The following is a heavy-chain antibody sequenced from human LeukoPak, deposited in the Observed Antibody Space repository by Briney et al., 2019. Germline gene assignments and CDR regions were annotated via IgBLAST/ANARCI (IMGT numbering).Heavy chain of an antibody. J-gene: IGHJ5*02. D-gene: IGHD3-10*01. CDR2: INTNTGNP. Sequence: ASVKVSCKASGYTFTSYAMNWVRQAPGQGLEWMGWINTNTGNPTYAQGFTGRVVFSLDTSDSTAYLQISSLKAEDTAVYYCARSGVRGSVNWFDPWGQGTLVTVSS. CDR3: ARSGVRGSVNWFDP. CDR1: GYTFTSYA. V-gene: IGHV7-4-1*02.